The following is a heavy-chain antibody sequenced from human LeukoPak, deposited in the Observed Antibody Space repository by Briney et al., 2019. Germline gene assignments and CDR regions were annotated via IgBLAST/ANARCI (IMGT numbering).Heavy chain of an antibody. V-gene: IGHV3-21*01. CDR1: GFTFSSYS. J-gene: IGHJ4*02. CDR2: ISSSSSYI. Sequence: GGSLRLSCAASGFTFSSYSMNWVRQAPGKGLEWVSSISSSSSYIYYADSVKGRFTISRDNAKNSLYLQMNSLRAEDTAVYYCARHVQIAAAQIDYWGQGTLVTVSS. D-gene: IGHD6-13*01. CDR3: ARHVQIAAAQIDY.